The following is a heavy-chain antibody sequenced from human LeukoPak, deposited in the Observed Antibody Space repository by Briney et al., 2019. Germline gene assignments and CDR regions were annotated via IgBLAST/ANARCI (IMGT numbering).Heavy chain of an antibody. CDR2: ISYDGSNK. CDR1: GFTFSSYA. CDR3: ARDYSTAATFDY. D-gene: IGHD2-15*01. Sequence: PGRSLRLSCAASGFTFSSYAMHWVRPAPGTGLEWVAVISYDGSNKYYADSVKGRFTISRDNSKNTLYLQMNSLRAEDTAVYYCARDYSTAATFDYWGQGTLVTVSS. V-gene: IGHV3-30-3*01. J-gene: IGHJ4*02.